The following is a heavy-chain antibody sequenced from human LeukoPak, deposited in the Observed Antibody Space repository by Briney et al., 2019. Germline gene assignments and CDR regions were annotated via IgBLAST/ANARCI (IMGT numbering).Heavy chain of an antibody. V-gene: IGHV3-7*01. Sequence: GGSLRLPCAASGFTFSTYWMSWVRQAPGKGLEWVANIKEDGSEKYYVDSVKGRFTISRDNAKNSLYLQMNSLRVEDTAVYYCARTGARGYYGMDVWGQGTTVTVSS. J-gene: IGHJ6*02. CDR3: ARTGARGYYGMDV. D-gene: IGHD4/OR15-4a*01. CDR2: IKEDGSEK. CDR1: GFTFSTYW.